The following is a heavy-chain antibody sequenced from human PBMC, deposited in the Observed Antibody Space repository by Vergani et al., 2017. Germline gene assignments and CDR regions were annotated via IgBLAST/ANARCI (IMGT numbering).Heavy chain of an antibody. J-gene: IGHJ1*01. CDR2: IYHSGST. V-gene: IGHV4-38-2*01. D-gene: IGHD1-26*01. CDR1: GFTFSSYA. Sequence: VQLLESGGGLVQPGGSLRLSCAASGFTFSSYAMSWVRQAPGKGLEWIGSIYHSGSTYYNPSLKSRVTISVDTSKNQFSLKLSSVTAADTAVYYCARRIVGATGAEYFQHWGQGTLVTVSS. CDR3: ARRIVGATGAEYFQH.